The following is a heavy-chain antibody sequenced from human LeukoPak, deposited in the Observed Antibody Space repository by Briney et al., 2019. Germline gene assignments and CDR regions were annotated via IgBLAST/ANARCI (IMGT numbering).Heavy chain of an antibody. CDR2: INPSGGST. CDR1: GYTFTSYY. J-gene: IGHJ4*02. V-gene: IGHV1-46*01. CDR3: ASFSPTTATFDY. Sequence: ASVKVSCKASGYTFTSYYMHWVRQAPGQGLEWMGIINPSGGSTSYAQKFQGRVTMTRDTSTSTVYMELSSLRSEDTAVYYCASFSPTTATFDYWGQGTLVTVSS. D-gene: IGHD1-26*01.